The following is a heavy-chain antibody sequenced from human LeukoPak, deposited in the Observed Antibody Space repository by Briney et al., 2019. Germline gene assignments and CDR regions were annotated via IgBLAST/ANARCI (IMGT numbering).Heavy chain of an antibody. Sequence: TSSETLSLTCTVSGGSISSSSYYWSWIRQPPGKGLEWIGKINPSGSTNYNPSLKSRVTISVDTSKNQFSLKLNSVTAADTAVYYCAGPLMSYNLVDAFDMWGQGTRVTVSS. CDR2: INPSGST. V-gene: IGHV4-39*07. D-gene: IGHD3-10*01. CDR1: GGSISSSSYY. CDR3: AGPLMSYNLVDAFDM. J-gene: IGHJ3*02.